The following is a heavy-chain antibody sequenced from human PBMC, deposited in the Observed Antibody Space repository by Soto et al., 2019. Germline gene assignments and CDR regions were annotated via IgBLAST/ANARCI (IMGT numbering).Heavy chain of an antibody. Sequence: PGGSLRLSCAASGFTFSSYAMSWVRQAPGKGLEWVSAISGSGGSTYYADSVKGRFTISRDNPKNTLYLQMNSLRAEDMALYYCAKVLVRGVSASDAFDIWGQGTMVTVSS. J-gene: IGHJ3*02. V-gene: IGHV3-23*01. CDR2: ISGSGGST. CDR3: AKVLVRGVSASDAFDI. D-gene: IGHD3-10*01. CDR1: GFTFSSYA.